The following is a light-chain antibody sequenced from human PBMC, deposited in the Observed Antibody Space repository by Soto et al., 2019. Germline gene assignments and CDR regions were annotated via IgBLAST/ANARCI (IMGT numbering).Light chain of an antibody. J-gene: IGLJ1*01. CDR1: SSNIGNNY. Sequence: HSVLTQPPSVSVAPVQKVTISCSGSSSNIGNNYVSWYQQLPGTAPKLLIYENNKRPSGIPDRFSGSKSGTSATLGITGLQTGDEADYYCGTWDSSVSAGRVFGTGTKVTVL. CDR2: ENN. CDR3: GTWDSSVSAGRV. V-gene: IGLV1-51*02.